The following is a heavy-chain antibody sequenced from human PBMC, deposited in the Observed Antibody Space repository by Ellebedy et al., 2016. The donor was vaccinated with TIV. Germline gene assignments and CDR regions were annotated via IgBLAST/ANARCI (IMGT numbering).Heavy chain of an antibody. CDR1: GFTVSNNY. D-gene: IGHD2-2*01. V-gene: IGHV3-66*02. Sequence: GESLKISCAASGFTVSNNYISWVRQAPGKGLEWVPVIYSGGSTYYADSVKGRFTISRDNSNNTLYLQMTSLRTEDTALYYCARDRSRKIGLAPAAMGGIGYWGQGTLVIVSS. CDR3: ARDRSRKIGLAPAAMGGIGY. J-gene: IGHJ4*02. CDR2: IYSGGST.